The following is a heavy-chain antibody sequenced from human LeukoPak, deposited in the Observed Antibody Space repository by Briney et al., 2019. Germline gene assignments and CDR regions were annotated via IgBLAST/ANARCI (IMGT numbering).Heavy chain of an antibody. CDR2: INPTSGGT. CDR3: ARDQKQLERFRYYYYMDV. D-gene: IGHD1-1*01. Sequence: RASVKVSCKASGYTFTGYYMHWARQAPGQGLEWMGRINPTSGGTNYAQKSQGRVTMIRDTSISTAYMELSRLRSDDTAVYYCARDQKQLERFRYYYYMDVWGKGTTVTVSS. CDR1: GYTFTGYY. J-gene: IGHJ6*03. V-gene: IGHV1-2*06.